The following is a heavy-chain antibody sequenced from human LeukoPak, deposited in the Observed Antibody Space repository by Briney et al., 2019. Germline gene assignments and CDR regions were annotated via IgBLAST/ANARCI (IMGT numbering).Heavy chain of an antibody. V-gene: IGHV3-11*04. D-gene: IGHD3-10*01. CDR2: ISSSGSTI. J-gene: IGHJ4*02. CDR3: ARAILWFGESKGYYFDY. CDR1: DFPFSNYA. Sequence: GGSLRLSCAASDFPFSNYAMSWVRQAPGKGLEWVSYISSSGSTIYYADSVKGRFTISRDNAKNSLYLQMNSLRAEDTAVYYCARAILWFGESKGYYFDYWGQGTLVTVSS.